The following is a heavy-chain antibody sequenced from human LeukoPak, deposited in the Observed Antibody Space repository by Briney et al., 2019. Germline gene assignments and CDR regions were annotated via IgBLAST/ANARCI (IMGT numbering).Heavy chain of an antibody. V-gene: IGHV3-64*01. J-gene: IGHJ3*02. CDR1: GFTFGIYA. Sequence: GGSLRLSCAASGFTFGIYAMHWVRQPPGRGREYVSAISSNGGSTYYANSVKGRFTISRDNSKKTLYLQMGSLRAEDMAVYYCAREGYCSGGSCSGNAFDIWGQGTMVTVSS. CDR3: AREGYCSGGSCSGNAFDI. CDR2: ISSNGGST. D-gene: IGHD2-15*01.